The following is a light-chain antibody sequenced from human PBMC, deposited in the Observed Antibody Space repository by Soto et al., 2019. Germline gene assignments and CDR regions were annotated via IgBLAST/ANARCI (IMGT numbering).Light chain of an antibody. CDR3: QEYNSWLWG. V-gene: IGKV3-15*01. CDR1: QSVSSK. J-gene: IGKJ1*01. CDR2: GAS. Sequence: EAVMSLSLVALSVPPGDRDTLSCWASQSVSSKLAWYQQKPGQAPRLLIYGASTRATGIPARFSGSGSGTEFTLIISRLQSEDSAVYYCQEYNSWLWGFGQGTKVDIK.